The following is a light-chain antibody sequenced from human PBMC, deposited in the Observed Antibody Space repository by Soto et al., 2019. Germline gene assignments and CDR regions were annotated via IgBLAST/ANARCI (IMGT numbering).Light chain of an antibody. J-gene: IGKJ2*01. Sequence: DIQMTQSPSILSASVGDGVTIACRASQSVTLRLTWYQQKPGKAPKLLLYKASTLESGVPSRFSGNGSETDFTLTISSLQPDDIGTYYCQQYNSYPYTFGQGTKLEIK. CDR1: QSVTLR. CDR3: QQYNSYPYT. CDR2: KAS. V-gene: IGKV1-5*03.